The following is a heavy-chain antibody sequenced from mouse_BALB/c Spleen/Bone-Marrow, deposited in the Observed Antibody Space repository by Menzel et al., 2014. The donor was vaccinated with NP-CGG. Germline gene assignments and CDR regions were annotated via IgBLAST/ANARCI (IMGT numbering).Heavy chain of an antibody. CDR2: IWAGGGT. V-gene: IGHV2-9*02. CDR3: ARTYFYGMDY. CDR1: GFSLSSYG. D-gene: IGHD1-1*01. J-gene: IGHJ4*01. Sequence: VQLQESGPGLVAPPQSLSITCTVSGFSLSSYGVHWVRQPPGKGLEWLGVIWAGGGTNYNSALMSRLSISKDNSKTQALLKINSLQTDDTAMYYCARTYFYGMDYWGQGTSVTVSS.